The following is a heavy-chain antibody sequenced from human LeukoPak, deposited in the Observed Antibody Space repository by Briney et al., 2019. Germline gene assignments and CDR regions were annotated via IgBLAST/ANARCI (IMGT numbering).Heavy chain of an antibody. CDR3: ARDGIAVAGTVFDY. J-gene: IGHJ4*02. V-gene: IGHV3-48*03. CDR2: ISSSGSTI. D-gene: IGHD6-19*01. CDR1: GFTFSSYE. Sequence: QPGVSLRLSCAASGFTFSSYEMNWVRQSPGKGLEWVSYISSSGSTIYYADSVKGRFTISRDNAKNSLYLQMNSLRAEDTAVYYCARDGIAVAGTVFDYWGQGTLVTVSS.